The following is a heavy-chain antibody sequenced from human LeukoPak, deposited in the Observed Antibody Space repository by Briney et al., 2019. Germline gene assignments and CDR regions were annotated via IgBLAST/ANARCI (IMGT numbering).Heavy chain of an antibody. D-gene: IGHD1-14*01. Sequence: GGSLTLSCAASGLTVITNDMTWVRQAPGKGLEWVSVLYSDGNTKFAVSVQGRFTTSRENSKNTLYLEMNSLSPDDTAVYYCARGVEPLAANTLAYWGQGTLVTVSS. CDR1: GLTVITND. CDR3: ARGVEPLAANTLAY. V-gene: IGHV3-53*01. CDR2: LYSDGNT. J-gene: IGHJ4*02.